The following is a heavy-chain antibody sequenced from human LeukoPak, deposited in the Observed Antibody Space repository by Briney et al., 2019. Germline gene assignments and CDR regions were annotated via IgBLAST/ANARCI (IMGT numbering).Heavy chain of an antibody. J-gene: IGHJ4*02. CDR1: GGSFSGYY. CDR3: ARGGVGYCSGGSCSVGYFDY. V-gene: IGHV4-34*01. CDR2: INHSGST. Sequence: ASETLSLTCAVYGGSFSGYYWSWIRPPPGKGLEWIGEINHSGSTNYNPSLKSRVTISVDTSKNQFSLKLSSVTAADTTVYYCARGGVGYCSGGSCSVGYFDYWGQGTLVTVSS. D-gene: IGHD2-15*01.